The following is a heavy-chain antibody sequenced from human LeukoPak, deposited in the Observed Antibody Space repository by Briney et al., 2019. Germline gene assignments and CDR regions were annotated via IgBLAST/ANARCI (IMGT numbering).Heavy chain of an antibody. CDR2: IYFSGNT. D-gene: IGHD5-24*01. J-gene: IGHJ4*02. CDR1: GGSISSSGYY. Sequence: SGTLSLTCSVSGGSISSSGYYWGWIRQPPGKGLEWIGSIYFSGNTYYSPSLKSRVIISVDTSKNQLSLKLSSVTAADTAVYYCARLRRDGHNLYSFDYWGQGTLVTVSS. CDR3: ARLRRDGHNLYSFDY. V-gene: IGHV4-39*01.